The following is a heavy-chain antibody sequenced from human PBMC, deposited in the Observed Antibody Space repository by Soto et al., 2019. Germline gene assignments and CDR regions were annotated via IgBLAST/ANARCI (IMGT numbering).Heavy chain of an antibody. CDR2: ISGSGGST. Sequence: EVQLLESGGGLVQPGGSLRLSCAASGFTFSSYAMSWVRQAPGKGLEWVSAISGSGGSTYYADSVKGRFTISRDNSKNTLDLQMNSLRAEDTAVYYCAKDERYSSGWGYWGQGTLVTVSS. J-gene: IGHJ4*02. D-gene: IGHD6-19*01. CDR1: GFTFSSYA. V-gene: IGHV3-23*01. CDR3: AKDERYSSGWGY.